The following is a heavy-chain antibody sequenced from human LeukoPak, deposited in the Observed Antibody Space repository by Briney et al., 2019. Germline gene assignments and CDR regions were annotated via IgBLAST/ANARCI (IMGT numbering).Heavy chain of an antibody. Sequence: GGSLRLSCAASGFTFSSYAMSWVRQAPGKGLEWVSAISGSGGSTYYADSVKGRFTISRDNSKNTLYLQMNTLRAEDTAVYYCVKGITIFGVVIYYYYGMDVWGQGTTVTVSS. CDR3: VKGITIFGVVIYYYYGMDV. CDR1: GFTFSSYA. CDR2: ISGSGGST. V-gene: IGHV3-23*01. D-gene: IGHD3-3*01. J-gene: IGHJ6*02.